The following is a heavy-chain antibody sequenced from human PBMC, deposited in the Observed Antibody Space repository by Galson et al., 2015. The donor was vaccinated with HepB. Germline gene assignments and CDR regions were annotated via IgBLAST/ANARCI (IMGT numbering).Heavy chain of an antibody. Sequence: SLRLSCAASGFTFSSYEMNWVRQAPGKGLEWVSYISSSGSPIYYADSVKGRFTISRDNAKNSLYLQMNSLRAEDTAVYYCARSHGGNSRYFDYWGQGTLVTVSS. CDR2: ISSSGSPI. J-gene: IGHJ4*02. CDR1: GFTFSSYE. D-gene: IGHD4-23*01. V-gene: IGHV3-48*03. CDR3: ARSHGGNSRYFDY.